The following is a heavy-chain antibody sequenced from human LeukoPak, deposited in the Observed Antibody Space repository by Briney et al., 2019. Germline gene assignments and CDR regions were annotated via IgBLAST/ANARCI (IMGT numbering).Heavy chain of an antibody. V-gene: IGHV4-39*07. CDR3: ARDWVLDY. D-gene: IGHD1-1*01. CDR2: IYYSGST. Sequence: SETLSLTCTVSGGSISSSSYYWGWIRQPPGKGLEWIGSIYYSGSTYYNPSLKSRVTISVDTSKNQFSLKLSSVTAADTAVYYCARDWVLDYWGQGTLVTVSS. CDR1: GGSISSSSYY. J-gene: IGHJ4*02.